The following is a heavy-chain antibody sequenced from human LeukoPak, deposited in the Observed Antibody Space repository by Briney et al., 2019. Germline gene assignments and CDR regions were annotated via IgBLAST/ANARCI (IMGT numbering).Heavy chain of an antibody. CDR1: GGSISSNY. CDR2: ISYSGST. D-gene: IGHD3-22*01. J-gene: IGHJ4*02. V-gene: IGHV4-59*01. Sequence: PSETLSLTCSVSGGSISSNYWSWIRQPPGKGLEWIEYISYSGSTSYNPSLRSRVTILVDTSKNQFSLELRSVTAADTAVYHCARGYFDSSGYSVPFDSWGQGTLVTVSS. CDR3: ARGYFDSSGYSVPFDS.